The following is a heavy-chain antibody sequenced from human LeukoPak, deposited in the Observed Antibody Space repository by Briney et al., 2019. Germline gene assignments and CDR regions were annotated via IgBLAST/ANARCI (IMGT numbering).Heavy chain of an antibody. D-gene: IGHD4-11*01. CDR3: ARAPTDELYSNYGFYYYYYGMDV. V-gene: IGHV3-33*01. J-gene: IGHJ6*02. CDR2: IWYDGSNK. Sequence: GGSLRLSCAASGFTFSSYGMHWVRQAPGKGLEWVAVIWYDGSNKYYADSVKGRFTISRDNSKNTLYLQMNSLRAEDTAVYYCARAPTDELYSNYGFYYYYYGMDVWAQGTTVTVSS. CDR1: GFTFSSYG.